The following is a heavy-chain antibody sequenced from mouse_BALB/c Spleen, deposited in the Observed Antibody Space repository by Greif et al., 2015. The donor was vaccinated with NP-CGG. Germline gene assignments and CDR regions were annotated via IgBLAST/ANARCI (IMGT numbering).Heavy chain of an antibody. D-gene: IGHD2-14*01. V-gene: IGHV1-87*01. J-gene: IGHJ2*01. CDR3: ARRDRYDAYFDY. CDR1: GYTFTSYW. Sequence: QVQLQQSGAELARPGASVKLSCKASGYTFTSYWMQWVKQRPGQGLEWIGAIYPGDGDTRYTQKFKGKATLTADKSSSTAYMQLSSLASEDSAVYYCARRDRYDAYFDYWGQGTTLTVSS. CDR2: IYPGDGDT.